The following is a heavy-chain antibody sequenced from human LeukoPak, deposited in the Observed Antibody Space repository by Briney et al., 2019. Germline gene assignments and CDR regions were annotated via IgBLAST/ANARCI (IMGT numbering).Heavy chain of an antibody. CDR1: GFTFNDHA. CDR2: INWSGDNI. CDR3: ARASYYYDTTGLGAVDL. Sequence: GGSLRLSCAASGFTFNDHAMYWVRQAPGKGLEWVSGINWSGDNIGYADSVKGRFTISRDDAKNSLFLQMNGLRAEDTALYYCARASYYYDTTGLGAVDLWGKGTTVTVSS. V-gene: IGHV3-9*01. J-gene: IGHJ6*04. D-gene: IGHD3-22*01.